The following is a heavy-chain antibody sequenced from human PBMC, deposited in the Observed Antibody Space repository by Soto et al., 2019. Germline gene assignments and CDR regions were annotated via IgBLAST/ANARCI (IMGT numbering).Heavy chain of an antibody. CDR2: INHSGST. CDR1: GGSFSGCY. D-gene: IGHD2-2*01. V-gene: IGHV4-34*01. CDR3: ATGGYCSSTSCFYFDY. Sequence: SATLSLTCAVYGGSFSGCYWSWIRQPPGKGLEWIREINHSGSTNYNPSLKSRVTISVDTSKNQFSLKLSSVTAADTAVYYCATGGYCSSTSCFYFDYWGQGTLVTVSS. J-gene: IGHJ4*02.